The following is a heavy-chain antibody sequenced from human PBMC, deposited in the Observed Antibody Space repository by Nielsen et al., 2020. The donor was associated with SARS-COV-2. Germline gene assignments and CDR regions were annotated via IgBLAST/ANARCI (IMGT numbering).Heavy chain of an antibody. J-gene: IGHJ4*02. CDR2: INPSGGST. CDR1: GYTFTSYY. CDR3: ARESGIAARPGGGWQPFFDY. D-gene: IGHD6-6*01. Sequence: ASVKVSCKASGYTFTSYYMHWVRQAPGQGLEWMGIINPSGGSTSYAQKFQGRVTMTRDTSTSTVYMELSSLRSEDTAVYYCARESGIAARPGGGWQPFFDYWGQGTLVTVSS. V-gene: IGHV1-46*01.